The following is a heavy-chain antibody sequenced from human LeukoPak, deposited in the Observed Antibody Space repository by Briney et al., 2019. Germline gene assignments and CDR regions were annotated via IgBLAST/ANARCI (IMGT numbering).Heavy chain of an antibody. D-gene: IGHD2-15*01. Sequence: PSETLSLTCTVSNGSISSDTYFWSWIRQPPGKGLEWIGEINHSGSTNYNPSLKSRVTISVDTSKNQFSLKLSSVTAADTAAYYCARTTEGYCRGRSCYSYYYYMDVWGKGTTVTVSS. CDR2: INHSGST. J-gene: IGHJ6*03. V-gene: IGHV4-39*07. CDR3: ARTTEGYCRGRSCYSYYYYMDV. CDR1: NGSISSDTYF.